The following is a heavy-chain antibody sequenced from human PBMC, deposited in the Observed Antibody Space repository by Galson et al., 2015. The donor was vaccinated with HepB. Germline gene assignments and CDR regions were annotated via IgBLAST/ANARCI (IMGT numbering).Heavy chain of an antibody. D-gene: IGHD2-21*02. V-gene: IGHV4-4*02. CDR2: IYHSGST. CDR1: GGSISSSNW. Sequence: SETLSLTCAVSGGSISSSNWWSWVRQPPGKGLEWIGEIYHSGSTNYNPSLKSRVTISVDKSKNQFSLKLSSVTAADTAVYYCARAPIVVVTSLIFGPEAFDIWGQGTMVTVSS. J-gene: IGHJ3*02. CDR3: ARAPIVVVTSLIFGPEAFDI.